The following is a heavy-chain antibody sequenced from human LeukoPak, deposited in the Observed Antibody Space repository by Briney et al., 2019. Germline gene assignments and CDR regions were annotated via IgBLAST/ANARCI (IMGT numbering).Heavy chain of an antibody. CDR2: ISFDGSDA. CDR3: AVSNWMDP. CDR1: GFTFSSYW. J-gene: IGHJ5*02. Sequence: GGSLRLSCAASGFTFSSYWMHWVRQAPGKGLVWVSCISFDGSDATYADSVKGRFTISRDNAKNTLHLQMDSLTVEDTAVYYCAVSNWMDPWGQGTLVTVSS. V-gene: IGHV3-74*01.